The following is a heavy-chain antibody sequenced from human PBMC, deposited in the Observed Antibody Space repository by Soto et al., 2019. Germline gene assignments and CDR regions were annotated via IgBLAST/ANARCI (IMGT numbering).Heavy chain of an antibody. CDR1: GYTFTDYY. D-gene: IGHD3-10*01. J-gene: IGHJ4*02. CDR3: ARGYYYGSGTYYELYYFDY. CDR2: INPNSGGT. V-gene: IGHV1-2*04. Sequence: ASVKVSCKASGYTFTDYYLHWVRQAPGQGLEWMGWINPNSGGTNYAEKFQDWVTMTRDTSISTAYMELSRLRSDDTAVYYCARGYYYGSGTYYELYYFDYWGQG.